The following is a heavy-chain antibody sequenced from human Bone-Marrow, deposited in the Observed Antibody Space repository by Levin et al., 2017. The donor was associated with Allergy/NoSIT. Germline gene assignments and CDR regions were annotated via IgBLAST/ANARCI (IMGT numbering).Heavy chain of an antibody. CDR2: ISGASNYI. J-gene: IGHJ4*02. V-gene: IGHV3-21*01. CDR1: GFSFSDHI. D-gene: IGHD5-12*01. Sequence: PGGSLRLSCVASGFSFSDHILFWVRQTPGGGLEWVSSISGASNYIYYIDSVRGRFTISRDNAKNSVYLQMTSLRGEDTAVYYCARDASGYAKYWGQGTLVTVSS. CDR3: ARDASGYAKY.